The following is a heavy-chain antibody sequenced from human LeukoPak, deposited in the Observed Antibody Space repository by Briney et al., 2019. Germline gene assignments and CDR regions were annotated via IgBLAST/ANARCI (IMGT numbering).Heavy chain of an antibody. J-gene: IGHJ3*01. V-gene: IGHV3-9*01. CDR3: IKEMGFDLLKDAFDL. D-gene: IGHD1-26*01. CDR1: GFSLDNYA. Sequence: GGSLTLSCAASGFSLDNYAMHWVRQAPGQGLEWVSSISWDGRNMAYAGSVKGRFTISRHNAQNSLYLQTYRLKMKDRAFSDCIKEMGFDLLKDAFDLWGQGMLVTVSS. CDR2: ISWDGRNM.